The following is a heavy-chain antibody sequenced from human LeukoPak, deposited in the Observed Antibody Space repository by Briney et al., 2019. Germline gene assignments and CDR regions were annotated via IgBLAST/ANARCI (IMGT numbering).Heavy chain of an antibody. CDR2: MNPNSGNT. Sequence: ASVKVSCKASGYTFTSYDINWVRQATGQGLEWMGWMNPNSGNTGYAQKFQGRVTITTDTSTSTAYMELRSLRSDDTAVYYCARVRYYYDSSVSSIDYWGQGTLVTVSS. D-gene: IGHD3-22*01. CDR1: GYTFTSYD. J-gene: IGHJ4*02. V-gene: IGHV1-8*03. CDR3: ARVRYYYDSSVSSIDY.